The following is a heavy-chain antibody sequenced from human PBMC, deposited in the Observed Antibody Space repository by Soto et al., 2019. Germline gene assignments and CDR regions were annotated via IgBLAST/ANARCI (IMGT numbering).Heavy chain of an antibody. CDR3: AKDTALGDIVVVVAAIFLAFDY. CDR2: ISGSGGST. D-gene: IGHD2-15*01. Sequence: GGSLRLSCAASGFTFSSYAMSWVRQAPGKGLEWVSAISGSGGSTYYADSVKGRFTISRDNSKNTLYLQMNSLRAEDTAVYYCAKDTALGDIVVVVAAIFLAFDYWGQGTLVTVSS. CDR1: GFTFSSYA. V-gene: IGHV3-23*01. J-gene: IGHJ4*02.